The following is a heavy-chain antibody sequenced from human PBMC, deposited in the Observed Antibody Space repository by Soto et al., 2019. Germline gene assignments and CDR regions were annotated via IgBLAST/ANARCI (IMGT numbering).Heavy chain of an antibody. D-gene: IGHD3-9*01. CDR3: ARNIHHDLLTGYLGLDY. CDR1: GDSVNTGSTC. Sequence: QVQLNQSGPGLLRPSETLTLTCNVSGDSVNTGSTCWSWIRQPPAKGLEWIGHVSGLGGRYYNPSLKSRATISAVASKHHFALRLTAVTAADTAMYFCARNIHHDLLTGYLGLDYCSQGNMVTSSS. CDR2: VSGLGGR. V-gene: IGHV4-61*01. J-gene: IGHJ4*02.